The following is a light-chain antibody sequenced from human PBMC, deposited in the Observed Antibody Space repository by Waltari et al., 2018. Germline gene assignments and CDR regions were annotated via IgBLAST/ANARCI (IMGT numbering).Light chain of an antibody. J-gene: IGLJ3*02. CDR2: YDS. CDR1: SLGTKT. Sequence: SYVLNQPPSVSVAPGKTARISCGGTSLGTKTVHWYQQKPGQAPVLVIHYDSGRPSGIPRRFSGSTSGNTATLTIKWVEAGDEAEYLCQVWDFTQGVFGGGTKLTVL. V-gene: IGLV3-21*04. CDR3: QVWDFTQGV.